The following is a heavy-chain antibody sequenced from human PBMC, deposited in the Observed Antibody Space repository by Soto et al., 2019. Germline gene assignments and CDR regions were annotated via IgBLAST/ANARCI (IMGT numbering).Heavy chain of an antibody. J-gene: IGHJ6*02. CDR2: ISSSSSYI. D-gene: IGHD6-13*01. CDR1: GFTFSSYS. CDR3: ARDLKSSSYYYYYGMDV. Sequence: RLSCAASGFTFSSYSMNWVRQAPGKGLEWVSSISSSSSYIYYADSVKGRFTISRDNAKNSLYLQMNSLRAEDTAVYYCARDLKSSSYYYYYGMDVWGQGTTVTVSS. V-gene: IGHV3-21*01.